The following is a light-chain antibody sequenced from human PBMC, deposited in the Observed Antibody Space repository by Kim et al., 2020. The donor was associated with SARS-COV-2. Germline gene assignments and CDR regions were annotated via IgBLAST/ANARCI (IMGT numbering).Light chain of an antibody. V-gene: IGKV3-20*01. CDR3: QQYGSSPYT. CDR2: GVS. J-gene: IGKJ2*01. CDR1: QSVSKIY. Sequence: LAPGESATRSCRASQSVSKIYLAWYQQKPGQAPRLLIYGVSSRATGIPDRFSGSGSGTDFTLTISRLEPEYFAVYYCQQYGSSPYTFGQGTKLEI.